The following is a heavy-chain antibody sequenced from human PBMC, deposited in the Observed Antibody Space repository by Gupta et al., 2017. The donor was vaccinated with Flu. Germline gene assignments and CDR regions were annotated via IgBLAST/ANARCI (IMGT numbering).Heavy chain of an antibody. Sequence: GGGVVQPGRSLRLSCAASGFTFSSYGMHWVRQAPGKGLEWVAAIWYDGSNKYYADSVKGRFTISRDNSKNTLYLQMNSLRAEDTAVYYCARDTREFSFGYWGQGTLVTVSS. D-gene: IGHD3-10*01. CDR3: ARDTREFSFGY. V-gene: IGHV3-33*01. CDR1: GFTFSSYG. CDR2: IWYDGSNK. J-gene: IGHJ4*02.